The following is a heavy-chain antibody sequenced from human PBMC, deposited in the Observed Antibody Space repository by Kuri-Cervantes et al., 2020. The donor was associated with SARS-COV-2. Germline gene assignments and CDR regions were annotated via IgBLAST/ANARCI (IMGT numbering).Heavy chain of an antibody. CDR1: GGSFSGYY. Sequence: ESLKISCAVYGGSFSGYYWSWIRQPPGKGLEWIGEINHSGSTNYNPSLKSRVTISVDTSKNQFSLKLGSVTAADTAVYYCARVGHHFSTDFWSGYREASNWFDPWGQGTLVTVSS. CDR3: ARVGHHFSTDFWSGYREASNWFDP. CDR2: INHSGST. D-gene: IGHD3-3*01. V-gene: IGHV4-34*01. J-gene: IGHJ5*02.